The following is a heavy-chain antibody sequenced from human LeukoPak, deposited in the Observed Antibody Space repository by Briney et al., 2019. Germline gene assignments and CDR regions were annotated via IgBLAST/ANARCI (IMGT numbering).Heavy chain of an antibody. V-gene: IGHV3-21*01. Sequence: GGSLRLSCAASGFTFSSYAMSWVRQAPGKGLEWVSSISSSSTYRYYAASVRGRFTISRDNAKNSLYLQMNSLRAEDTALYYCARGRYSGSYLLDYWGQGTLVTVSS. CDR2: ISSSSTYR. CDR1: GFTFSSYA. J-gene: IGHJ4*02. D-gene: IGHD1-26*01. CDR3: ARGRYSGSYLLDY.